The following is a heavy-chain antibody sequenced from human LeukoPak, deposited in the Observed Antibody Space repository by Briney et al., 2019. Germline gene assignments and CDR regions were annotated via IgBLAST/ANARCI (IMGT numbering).Heavy chain of an antibody. Sequence: KPGESLKISCKGSGYSFTTYWIGWVRQMPGKGLEWMGIIYPGNSDTRYSPSFQGQVTVSADKSISTAYLQWSSLKASDTAMYYCAAGRGQPAGPHYFAYWGQGTLVTVSS. J-gene: IGHJ4*02. CDR3: AAGRGQPAGPHYFAY. V-gene: IGHV5-51*01. CDR1: GYSFTTYW. CDR2: IYPGNSDT. D-gene: IGHD2-2*01.